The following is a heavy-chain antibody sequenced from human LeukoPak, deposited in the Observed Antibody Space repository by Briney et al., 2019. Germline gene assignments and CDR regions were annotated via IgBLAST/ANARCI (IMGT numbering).Heavy chain of an antibody. CDR2: IIPIFGTA. D-gene: IGHD3-22*01. J-gene: IGHJ4*02. CDR1: GGTFSSYA. CDR3: ASSADDYYDSSGYSPGW. Sequence: SVKVSCKASGGTFSSYAISWVRQAPGQGLEWMGGIIPIFGTANYAQKFQGRVTITADESTSTAYMELSSLRSEDTAVYYCASSADDYYDSSGYSPGWWGQGTLVTVSS. V-gene: IGHV1-69*01.